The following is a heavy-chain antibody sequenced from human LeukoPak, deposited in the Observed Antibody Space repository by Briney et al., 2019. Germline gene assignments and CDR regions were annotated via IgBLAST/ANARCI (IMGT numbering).Heavy chain of an antibody. D-gene: IGHD2-21*02. J-gene: IGHJ4*02. V-gene: IGHV4-38-2*02. CDR2: IYHSGST. CDR3: ARDGPGPYCGGDCPLGY. CDR1: GYSISSGYY. Sequence: SETLSLTCTVSGYSISSGYYWGWIRQPPGKGLEWIGSIYHSGSTYYNPSLKSRVTISVDTSKNQFSLKLSSVTAADTAVYYCARDGPGPYCGGDCPLGYWGQGTLVTVSS.